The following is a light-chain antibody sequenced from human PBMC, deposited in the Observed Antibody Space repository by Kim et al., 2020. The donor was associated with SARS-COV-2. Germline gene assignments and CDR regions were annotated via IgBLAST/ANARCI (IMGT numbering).Light chain of an antibody. CDR3: QAWDSAYVV. CDR2: QDT. V-gene: IGLV3-1*01. Sequence: VSPGQTASIPCSGDNLANKYVCWYQQRPGQSPVLVMYQDTKRPSGIPGRFSGSNSGNTATLTISGTQALDEADYYCQAWDSAYVVFGGGTQLTVL. CDR1: NLANKY. J-gene: IGLJ2*01.